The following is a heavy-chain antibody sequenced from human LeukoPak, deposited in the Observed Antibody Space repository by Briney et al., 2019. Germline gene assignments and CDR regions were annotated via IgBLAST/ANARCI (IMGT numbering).Heavy chain of an antibody. CDR3: ARGNDFWSGPGYYYYGMDV. D-gene: IGHD3-3*01. CDR1: GFTFSSYT. CDR2: ISSSSSYI. Sequence: GGSLRLSCAGSGFTFSSYTMNWVRQAPGKGLEWVTSISSSSSYIYYADSVKGRFTISRDNAKNSLYLQMNSLRAEDTAVYYCARGNDFWSGPGYYYYGMDVWGQGTTVTVSS. V-gene: IGHV3-21*01. J-gene: IGHJ6*02.